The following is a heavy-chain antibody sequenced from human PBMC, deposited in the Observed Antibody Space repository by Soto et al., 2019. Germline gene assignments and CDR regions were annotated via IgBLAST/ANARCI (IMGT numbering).Heavy chain of an antibody. V-gene: IGHV1-3*01. D-gene: IGHD5-18*01. CDR2: INAGNGNT. CDR1: GYTFTSYA. Sequence: ASVKVSCKASGYTFTSYAMHWVRQAPGQRLEWMGWINAGNGNTKYSQKFQGRVTITRDTSASTAYMELSSLRSEDTAVYYCARSPQNTARPDYWGQGTLVTVSS. CDR3: ARSPQNTARPDY. J-gene: IGHJ4*02.